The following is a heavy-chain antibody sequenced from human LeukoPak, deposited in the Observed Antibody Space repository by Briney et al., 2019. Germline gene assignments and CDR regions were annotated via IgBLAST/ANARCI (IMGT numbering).Heavy chain of an antibody. Sequence: PGGSLRLSCAASGFIFSNYAMHCVRQAPGKGLEWVAVTSADGSIKYYADSVRGRFTISRDNSKNTLSLQMNSLRSEDTAVYYCAKAMVGGPPDYFDYWGQGILVTVSS. D-gene: IGHD3-10*01. CDR1: GFIFSNYA. CDR3: AKAMVGGPPDYFDY. J-gene: IGHJ4*02. CDR2: TSADGSIK. V-gene: IGHV3-30*04.